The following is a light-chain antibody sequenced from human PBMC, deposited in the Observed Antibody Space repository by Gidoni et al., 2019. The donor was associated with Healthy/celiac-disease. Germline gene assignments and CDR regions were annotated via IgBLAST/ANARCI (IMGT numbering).Light chain of an antibody. CDR1: QSVSSY. CDR2: YAS. CDR3: QQRSNWPPLT. J-gene: IGKJ4*01. V-gene: IGKV3-11*01. Sequence: EIVLTHSTATLSLSTRERATLPCRASQSVSSYLAWYQQKPGQAPKLLIYYASNRATGIPARFSGSGSGTDFTLTISSLEAEDFAVYYCQQRSNWPPLTFGGGTKVEIK.